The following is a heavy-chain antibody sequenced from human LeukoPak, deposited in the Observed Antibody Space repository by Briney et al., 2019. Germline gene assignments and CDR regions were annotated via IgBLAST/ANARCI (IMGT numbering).Heavy chain of an antibody. J-gene: IGHJ6*03. Sequence: SETLSLTCTVSGGSISSSSYYWGWIRQPPGKGLEWIGSIYYSGSTYYNPSLKSRVTISVDTSKNQFSLKLSSVTAADTAVYYCARHWSGPVEQYYYYYMDVWGKGTTVTISS. CDR3: ARHWSGPVEQYYYYYMDV. CDR2: IYYSGST. CDR1: GGSISSSSYY. D-gene: IGHD3-3*01. V-gene: IGHV4-39*01.